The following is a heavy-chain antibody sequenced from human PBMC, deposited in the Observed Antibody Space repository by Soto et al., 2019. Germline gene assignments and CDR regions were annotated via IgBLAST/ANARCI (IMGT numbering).Heavy chain of an antibody. CDR2: IIPIFGTA. D-gene: IGHD2-21*02. V-gene: IGHV1-69*01. CDR3: ARVSYCGGDCYSYYFDY. CDR1: GGTFSSYA. J-gene: IGHJ4*02. Sequence: QVQLVQSGAVVKKPGSSVKVSCKASGGTFSSYAISWVRQAPGQGLEWMGGIIPIFGTANYAQKFQGRVTITADESTSTAYMELSSLRSEDTAVYYCARVSYCGGDCYSYYFDYWGQGTLVTVSS.